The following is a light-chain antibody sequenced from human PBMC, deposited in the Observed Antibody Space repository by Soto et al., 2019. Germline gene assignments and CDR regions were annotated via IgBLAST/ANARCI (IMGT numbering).Light chain of an antibody. CDR2: KAS. Sequence: DIQMTQSPATLSASVGDRVTITCRASQTISSWLALYQQKPGKAPKLLIYKASTLKSGVPSRFSGSGSGTEFTLTISSLQSEDFAVYYCQQYNSWPLTFGGGTKVDIK. CDR3: QQYNSWPLT. V-gene: IGKV1-5*03. CDR1: QTISSW. J-gene: IGKJ4*01.